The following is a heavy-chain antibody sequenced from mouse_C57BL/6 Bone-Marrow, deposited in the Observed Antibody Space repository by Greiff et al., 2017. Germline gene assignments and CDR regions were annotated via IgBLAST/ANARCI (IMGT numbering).Heavy chain of an antibody. CDR1: GYTFTGYW. CDR3: GRVVATSCFDY. Sequence: QVQLQQSGAELMKPGASVKLSCKATGYTFTGYWIEWVKQRPGHGLEWIGEILPGSGSTNYNEKFKGKATFTADTSSNTAYMQLSSLATEASALCCCGRVVATSCFDYWGRGTTVTVSS. V-gene: IGHV1-9*01. CDR2: ILPGSGST. J-gene: IGHJ2*01. D-gene: IGHD1-1*02.